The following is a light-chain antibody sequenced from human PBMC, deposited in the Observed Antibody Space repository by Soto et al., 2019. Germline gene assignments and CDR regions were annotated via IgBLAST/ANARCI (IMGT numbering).Light chain of an antibody. CDR2: GPS. J-gene: IGKJ1*01. Sequence: EIVLTQSPGTLSLSPGERATLSCRASQSVSSSYLAWYQQKPGQAPRLLIYGPSTRATGIPARFSGSGSGTEFTLTISSLQSEDFALYYCQQYNNWPPWTFGQGTKVDIK. CDR3: QQYNNWPPWT. CDR1: QSVSSSY. V-gene: IGKV3-15*01.